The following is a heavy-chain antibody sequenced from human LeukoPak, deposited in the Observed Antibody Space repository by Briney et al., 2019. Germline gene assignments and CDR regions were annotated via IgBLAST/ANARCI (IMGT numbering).Heavy chain of an antibody. J-gene: IGHJ4*02. CDR3: ASWPGGWYGEDS. V-gene: IGHV4-39*07. CDR2: IYYSGST. CDR1: GGSISSSSYY. D-gene: IGHD6-19*01. Sequence: SETLSLTCTVSGGSISSSSYYWGWIRQPPGKGLEWIGSIYYSGSTYYNPSLKSRVTISVDTSKNQFSLKLSSVTAADTAVYYCASWPGGWYGEDSWGQGILVTVSS.